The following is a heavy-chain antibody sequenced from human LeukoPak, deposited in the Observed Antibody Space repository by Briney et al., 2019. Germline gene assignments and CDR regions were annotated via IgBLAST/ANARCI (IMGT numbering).Heavy chain of an antibody. V-gene: IGHV3-23*01. CDR2: ISDTGGNT. Sequence: APLRLSCSASGFTFSTYGLTWVRPAPGQGLAWDSSISDTGGNTYYADSVKGRFTISRDNSKNTLFLQMNSLRADDTAMYYCAKRSLYNGMPYFDYWGQGTLVTVSS. CDR1: GFTFSTYG. CDR3: AKRSLYNGMPYFDY. D-gene: IGHD5-24*01. J-gene: IGHJ4*02.